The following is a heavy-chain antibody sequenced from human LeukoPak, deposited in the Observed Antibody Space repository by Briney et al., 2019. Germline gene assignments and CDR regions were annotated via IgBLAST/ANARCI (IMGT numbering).Heavy chain of an antibody. D-gene: IGHD1-26*01. CDR3: ARDPVGGRPDY. J-gene: IGHJ4*02. CDR1: GFTFSTYW. CDR2: IKSDGGST. V-gene: IGHV3-74*01. Sequence: GGSLRLPCAPSGFTFSTYWMHWVRQAPGKGLVWVSRIKSDGGSTNYADSVKDRFTISRDNAKNTLFLQMNSLRAEDTAVYYCARDPVGGRPDYWGQGTLVTVSS.